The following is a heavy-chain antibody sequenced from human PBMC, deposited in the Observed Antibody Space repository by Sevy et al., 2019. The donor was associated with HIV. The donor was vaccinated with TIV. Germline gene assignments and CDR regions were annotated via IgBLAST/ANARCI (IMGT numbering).Heavy chain of an antibody. Sequence: SETLSLTCAVYGGSFSGYYWSWIRQPPGKGLEWIGEINHSGSTNYNPSLKSRVTISVDTSKNQFSLKLSSVTAADTAVYYCARARVRGVSIYYNYGMDVWGQGTTVTVSS. CDR2: INHSGST. V-gene: IGHV4-34*01. J-gene: IGHJ6*02. CDR3: ARARVRGVSIYYNYGMDV. CDR1: GGSFSGYY. D-gene: IGHD3-10*01.